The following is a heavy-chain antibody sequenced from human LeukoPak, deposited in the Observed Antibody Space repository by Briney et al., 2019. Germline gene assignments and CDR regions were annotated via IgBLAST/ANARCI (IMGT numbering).Heavy chain of an antibody. CDR3: ATDLG. CDR1: GFTFTSYW. Sequence: GGSLRLSCAASGFTFTSYWMHWVGQPPGKGLVWVSRVDHAGSGTAYADSVTGRFTISRDNAKNTVYLQMNSLRAEDTAVYYCATDLGWGQGTLVTVSS. V-gene: IGHV3-74*01. J-gene: IGHJ4*02. CDR2: VDHAGSGT. D-gene: IGHD4-17*01.